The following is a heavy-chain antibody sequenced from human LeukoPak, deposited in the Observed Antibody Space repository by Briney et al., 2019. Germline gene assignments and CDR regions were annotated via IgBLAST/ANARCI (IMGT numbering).Heavy chain of an antibody. J-gene: IGHJ4*02. CDR1: GFTVSSNY. CDR3: ARISSGIAAAGSRQGFDY. CDR2: ISYDGSNK. D-gene: IGHD6-13*01. Sequence: GGSLRLSCAASGFTVSSNYMSWVRQAPGKGLEWVAVISYDGSNKYYADSVKGRFTISRDNSKNTLYLQMNSLRAEDTAVYYCARISSGIAAAGSRQGFDYWGQGTLVTVSS. V-gene: IGHV3-30-3*01.